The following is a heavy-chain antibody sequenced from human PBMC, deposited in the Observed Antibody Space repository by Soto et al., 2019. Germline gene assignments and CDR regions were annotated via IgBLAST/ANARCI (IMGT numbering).Heavy chain of an antibody. CDR1: GFTFSSYD. CDR3: ATKIVAATSDY. D-gene: IGHD2-15*01. CDR2: ISYDGSNK. J-gene: IGHJ4*02. V-gene: IGHV3-30*03. Sequence: GGSLRLSCAASGFTFSSYDMHWVRQAPGKGLEWVAVISYDGSNKYYADSVKGRFTISRDNSKNTLYLQMNSLRTEDTAVYYCATKIVAATSDYWGQGTLVTVSS.